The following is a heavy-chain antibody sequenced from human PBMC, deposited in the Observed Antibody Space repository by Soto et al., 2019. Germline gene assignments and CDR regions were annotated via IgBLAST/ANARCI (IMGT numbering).Heavy chain of an antibody. Sequence: SETLSLTCTVSGGSISSYYWSWIRQPPGKGLEWIGYIYYSGSTNYNPSLKSRVTISVDTSKNQFSLKLSSVTAADTAVYYCARLSSSTIRTATVSFDYWGQGTLVTVSS. V-gene: IGHV4-59*08. J-gene: IGHJ4*02. D-gene: IGHD4-17*01. CDR2: IYYSGST. CDR3: ARLSSSTIRTATVSFDY. CDR1: GGSISSYY.